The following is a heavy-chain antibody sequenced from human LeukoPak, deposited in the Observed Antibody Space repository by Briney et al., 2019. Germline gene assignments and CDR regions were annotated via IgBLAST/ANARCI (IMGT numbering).Heavy chain of an antibody. Sequence: PSETLSLTCAVYGGSFSGYYWSWIRQPPGKGLEWIGEINHSGSTNYNPSLKSRVTISVDTSKNQFSLKLSSVTAADTAVYYCARTPEYNWNYGGVDYWGQGTLVTVSS. V-gene: IGHV4-34*01. CDR1: GGSFSGYY. D-gene: IGHD1-7*01. J-gene: IGHJ4*02. CDR3: ARTPEYNWNYGGVDY. CDR2: INHSGST.